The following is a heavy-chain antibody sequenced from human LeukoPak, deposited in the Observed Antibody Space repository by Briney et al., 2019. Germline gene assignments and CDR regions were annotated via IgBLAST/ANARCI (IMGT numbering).Heavy chain of an antibody. CDR1: GFTFSSYA. CDR2: ISGSGGST. CDR3: AKAGVISIAARPFDY. Sequence: SGGSLRLSCAASGFTFSSYAMSWVRQAPGKGLEWVSAISGSGGSTYYADSVKGRFTISRDNSKNTLYLQMNSLRAEDTAVYYCAKAGVISIAARPFDYWGQGTLVTVSS. J-gene: IGHJ4*02. D-gene: IGHD6-6*01. V-gene: IGHV3-23*01.